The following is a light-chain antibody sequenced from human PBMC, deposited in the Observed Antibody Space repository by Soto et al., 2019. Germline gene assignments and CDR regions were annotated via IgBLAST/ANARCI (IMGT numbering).Light chain of an antibody. Sequence: DMVMTQSPDSLAVSLGERATINRKSSQSVLYSSNNKNYLAWYQQKPGQPPKLLIYWASTRESGVPDRFSGSGSGTDFTLTISSLQAEDVAVYYCQQYYSTPPLTFGGGTRLEVK. J-gene: IGKJ5*01. CDR1: QSVLYSSNNKNY. CDR3: QQYYSTPPLT. V-gene: IGKV4-1*01. CDR2: WAS.